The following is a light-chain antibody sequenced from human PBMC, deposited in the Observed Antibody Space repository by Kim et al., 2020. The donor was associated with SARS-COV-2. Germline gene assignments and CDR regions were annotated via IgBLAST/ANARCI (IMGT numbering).Light chain of an antibody. J-gene: IGKJ4*01. CDR1: QSVSSN. V-gene: IGKV3-15*01. Sequence: EIVMKQSPATLSVSPGERATLSCRASQSVSSNLAWYQQKPGQAPRLLIYGASTRATGIPARFSGSGSGTEFTLTISSLQSEDFAVYYCQQYNNWVTFGGGTKVDIK. CDR3: QQYNNWVT. CDR2: GAS.